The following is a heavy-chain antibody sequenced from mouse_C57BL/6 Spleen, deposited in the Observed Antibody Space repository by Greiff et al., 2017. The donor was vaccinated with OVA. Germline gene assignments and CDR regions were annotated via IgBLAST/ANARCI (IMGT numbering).Heavy chain of an antibody. CDR1: GFTFNTYA. CDR2: IRSKSSNYAT. V-gene: IGHV10-3*01. D-gene: IGHD2-3*01. CDR3: VRDLKDGYYVWFAY. Sequence: DAGGGLVQPKGSLKLSCAASGFTFNTYAMHWVRQAPGKGLEWVARIRSKSSNYATYYADSVKDRFTISRDDSQSMLYLQMNNLKTEDTAMYYCVRDLKDGYYVWFAYWGQGTLVTVSA. J-gene: IGHJ3*01.